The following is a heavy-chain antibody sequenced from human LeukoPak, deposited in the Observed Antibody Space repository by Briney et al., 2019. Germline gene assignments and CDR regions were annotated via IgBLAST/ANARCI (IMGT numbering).Heavy chain of an antibody. J-gene: IGHJ4*02. CDR1: GFTFSDYG. D-gene: IGHD6-13*01. V-gene: IGHV3-30*18. CDR3: AKGGVSDIGSWYGDYFDY. CDR2: VSADGSNK. Sequence: GRSLRLSCEASGFTFSDYGMHWVRQAPGKGLEWVAVVSADGSNKQYADSVKGRFTISRDNSKNTLYLQLNSLRSEDTAVYYFAKGGVSDIGSWYGDYFDYWGQGTLVTVCS.